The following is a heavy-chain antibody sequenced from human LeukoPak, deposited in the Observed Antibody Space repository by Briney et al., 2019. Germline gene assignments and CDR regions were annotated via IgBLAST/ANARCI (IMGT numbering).Heavy chain of an antibody. Sequence: PSETLSLTCTVSGASIGSTTYYWDWFRQPPGKGLEWIRNIYDGGSTHYNPSLKSRLTMSVDTSKNHFSLRLNPVTAADTAIYYCATHRRPGSGGYENAFEIWGQGTMVTVS. V-gene: IGHV4-39*01. CDR2: IYDGGST. J-gene: IGHJ3*02. CDR1: GASIGSTTYY. D-gene: IGHD5-12*01. CDR3: ATHRRPGSGGYENAFEI.